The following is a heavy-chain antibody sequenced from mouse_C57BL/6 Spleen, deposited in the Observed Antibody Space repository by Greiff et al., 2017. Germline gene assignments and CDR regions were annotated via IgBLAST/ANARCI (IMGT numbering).Heavy chain of an antibody. V-gene: IGHV14-3*01. CDR1: GFNIKHTY. CDR3: ARCDYDEAMDY. D-gene: IGHD2-4*01. J-gene: IGHJ4*01. CDR2: IDPANGNT. Sequence: VQLQQSVAELVRPGASVKLSCTASGFNIKHTYMHWVKQRPEQGLEWIGRIDPANGNTTYAPKFQGKATITAETSSNTAYLQLSSLTSEDTAIYYWARCDYDEAMDYWGQGTSVTVSS.